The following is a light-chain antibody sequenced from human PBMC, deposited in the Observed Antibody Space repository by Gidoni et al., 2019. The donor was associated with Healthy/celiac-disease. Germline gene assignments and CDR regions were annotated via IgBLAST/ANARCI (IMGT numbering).Light chain of an antibody. CDR1: QGVSSN. CDR3: QQYNNWPKT. V-gene: IGKV3-15*01. J-gene: IGKJ1*01. Sequence: EIVMPQSPATLSVSPGERATLSCRASQGVSSNLAWYQQKPGQAPRLLIYGASTRATGIPARFSGSGSGTEFTLTISSLQSEDFAVYYCQQYNNWPKTFGQGTKVEIK. CDR2: GAS.